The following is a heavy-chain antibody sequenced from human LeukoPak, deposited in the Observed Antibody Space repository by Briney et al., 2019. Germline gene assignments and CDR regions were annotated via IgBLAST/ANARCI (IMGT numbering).Heavy chain of an antibody. J-gene: IGHJ1*01. D-gene: IGHD4-17*01. Sequence: GGSLRLSCAASGFTFSSYSMNWVRQAPGKGLEWVSSISSSSSYIYYADSVKGRFTISRDNAKNSLYLQMNSLRAEDTAVYYCARDTPSTVTTGTYFQHWGQGTLVTVSS. V-gene: IGHV3-21*01. CDR2: ISSSSSYI. CDR3: ARDTPSTVTTGTYFQH. CDR1: GFTFSSYS.